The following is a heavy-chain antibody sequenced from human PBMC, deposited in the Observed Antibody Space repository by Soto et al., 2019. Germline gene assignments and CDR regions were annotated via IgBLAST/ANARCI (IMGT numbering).Heavy chain of an antibody. V-gene: IGHV3-30*18. CDR1: GFTFSSYG. J-gene: IGHJ1*01. D-gene: IGHD1-26*01. CDR2: ISYDGSNK. CDR3: AKDPTSDQWEHYSPGYFQH. Sequence: PGGSLRLSCAASGFTFSSYGMHWVRQAPGKGLEWVAVISYDGSNKYYADSVKGRFTISRDNSKNTLYLQMNSLRAEDTAVYYCAKDPTSDQWEHYSPGYFQHWGQGTLVTVSS.